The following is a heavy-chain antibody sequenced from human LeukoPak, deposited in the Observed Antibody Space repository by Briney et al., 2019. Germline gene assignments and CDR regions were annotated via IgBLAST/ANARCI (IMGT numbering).Heavy chain of an antibody. V-gene: IGHV4-59*01. Sequence: KPSETLSLTCTVSGGPISSYYWSWIRQPPAKGLEGIGYIHYSGSTNYNPSLKSRVTISVDTSKNQFSLKLSSVTAADTAVYYCARAYDFWSGYPSTQYGMDVWGQGTTVTVSS. CDR3: ARAYDFWSGYPSTQYGMDV. CDR2: IHYSGST. CDR1: GGPISSYY. D-gene: IGHD3-3*01. J-gene: IGHJ6*02.